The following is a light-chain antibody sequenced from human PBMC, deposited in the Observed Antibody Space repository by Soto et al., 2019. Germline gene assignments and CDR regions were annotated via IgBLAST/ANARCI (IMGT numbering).Light chain of an antibody. CDR3: TSYAGIPNFVG. CDR1: SSDVGDYNS. Sequence: QSALTQPPSASGSPGQSVTISCTGTSSDVGDYNSVSWYQQHPGKAPKLIIYAVSKRPSGVPDRFSGSKSGNTASLTVSGLQAEDEADYYCTSYAGIPNFVGVGGGTKLTVL. CDR2: AVS. V-gene: IGLV2-8*01. J-gene: IGLJ2*01.